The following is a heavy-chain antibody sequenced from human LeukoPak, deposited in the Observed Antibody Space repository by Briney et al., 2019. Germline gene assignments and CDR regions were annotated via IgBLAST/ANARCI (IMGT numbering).Heavy chain of an antibody. CDR1: GFTFSSYA. V-gene: IGHV3-21*01. CDR3: ARYGYSSGWYAFDY. CDR2: ISSSSSYI. Sequence: PGGSLRLSCAASGFTFSSYAMSWVRQAPGKGLEWVSSISSSSSYIYYADSVKGRFTISRDNAKNSLYLQMNSLRAEDTAVYYCARYGYSSGWYAFDYWGQGTLVTVSS. J-gene: IGHJ4*02. D-gene: IGHD6-19*01.